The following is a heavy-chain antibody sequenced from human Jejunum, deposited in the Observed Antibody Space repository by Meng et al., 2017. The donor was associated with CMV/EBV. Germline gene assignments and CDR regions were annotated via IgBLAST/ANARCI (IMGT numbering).Heavy chain of an antibody. D-gene: IGHD1-26*01. V-gene: IGHV3-7*01. CDR3: AREGVVGATDFDY. J-gene: IGHJ4*02. Sequence: GFRFSDYWMSWVRQAPGKGLEWVANIEQAGNETNYVDSVKGRFTISRDDAKNSLYLQMDSLRGEDTAVYYCAREGVVGATDFDYWGQGTLVTVSS. CDR1: GFRFSDYW. CDR2: IEQAGNET.